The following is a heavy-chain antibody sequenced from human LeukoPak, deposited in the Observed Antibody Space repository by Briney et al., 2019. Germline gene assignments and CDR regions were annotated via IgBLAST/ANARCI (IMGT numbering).Heavy chain of an antibody. Sequence: ASVKVSCKASGYTFTGYYMHWVRQAPGQGLEWMGWINPNSGGTNYAQKLQGRVTMTRDTSISTAYMELSRLRSDDTAVYYCARAPPPYYYMDVWGKGTTVTVSS. J-gene: IGHJ6*03. CDR3: ARAPPPYYYMDV. CDR2: INPNSGGT. CDR1: GYTFTGYY. V-gene: IGHV1-2*02.